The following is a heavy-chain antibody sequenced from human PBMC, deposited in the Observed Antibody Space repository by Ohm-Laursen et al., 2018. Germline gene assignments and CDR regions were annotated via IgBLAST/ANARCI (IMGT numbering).Heavy chain of an antibody. J-gene: IGHJ3*02. CDR2: IYSGGST. CDR3: ARDLRQDAFDI. Sequence: SLRLSCSAPGFTVSSNYMSWVRQAPGKGLEWVSVIYSGGSTYYADSVKGRFTISRDNSKNTLYLQMHSLRAEDTAVYYCARDLRQDAFDIWGQGTMVTVS. V-gene: IGHV3-66*01. CDR1: GFTVSSNY.